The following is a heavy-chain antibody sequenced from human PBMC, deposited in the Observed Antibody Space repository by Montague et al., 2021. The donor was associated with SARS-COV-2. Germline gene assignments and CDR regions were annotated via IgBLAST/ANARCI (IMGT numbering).Heavy chain of an antibody. CDR3: ARLESTRGVIIRGAFHN. CDR1: GDSINNSRYY. J-gene: IGHJ3*02. D-gene: IGHD3-10*01. CDR2: IYYSGSA. Sequence: SETLSLTCSVSGDSINNSRYYWGWIRQPPGKGLEWIGTIYYSGSAYYNPSLKSRVTISVDTSKDQFSLKLNSVTATDTAVYYCARLESTRGVIIRGAFHNWGQGTMVTVSS. V-gene: IGHV4-39*01.